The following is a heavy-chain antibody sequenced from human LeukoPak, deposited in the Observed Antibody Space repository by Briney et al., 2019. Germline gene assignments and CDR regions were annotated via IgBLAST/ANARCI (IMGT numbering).Heavy chain of an antibody. J-gene: IGHJ4*02. V-gene: IGHV3-21*01. D-gene: IGHD3-22*01. CDR3: AREGGSVYSVDY. Sequence: PGGSLRLSCAASGFTFSSYSMKWVRQAPGKGLEWVSSISSSSSDIYCADSVKGRFTISRDNAKNSLYLQMNSLRAEETAVYYCAREGGSVYSVDYWGQGTLVSVSS. CDR2: ISSSSSDI. CDR1: GFTFSSYS.